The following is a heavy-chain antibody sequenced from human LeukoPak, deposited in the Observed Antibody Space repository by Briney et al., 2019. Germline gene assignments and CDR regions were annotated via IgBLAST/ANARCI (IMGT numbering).Heavy chain of an antibody. CDR2: INHSGST. CDR3: ARAPRTRIAAAGANFDY. J-gene: IGHJ4*02. D-gene: IGHD6-13*01. Sequence: SETLSLTCAVYGGSFSGYYWSWIRQPPGKGLEWIGEINHSGSTNYNLSLKSRVTISVDTSKNQFSLKLSSVTAADTAVYYCARAPRTRIAAAGANFDYWGQGTLVTVSS. CDR1: GGSFSGYY. V-gene: IGHV4-34*01.